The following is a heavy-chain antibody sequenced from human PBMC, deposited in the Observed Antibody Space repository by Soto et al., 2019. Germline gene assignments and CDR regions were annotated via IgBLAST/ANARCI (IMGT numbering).Heavy chain of an antibody. CDR3: ARAPGASSGPRNWFDP. CDR1: GFTFSSYA. CDR2: IWYDGSNE. D-gene: IGHD6-19*01. V-gene: IGHV3-33*01. J-gene: IGHJ5*02. Sequence: GGSLRLSCAASGFTFSSYAIHWVRQAPGKGLEWVAVIWYDGSNEYYADSVKGRFTVSRDNSKNTLYLQMDSLSAEDTALYFCARAPGASSGPRNWFDPWGQGTLVTVSS.